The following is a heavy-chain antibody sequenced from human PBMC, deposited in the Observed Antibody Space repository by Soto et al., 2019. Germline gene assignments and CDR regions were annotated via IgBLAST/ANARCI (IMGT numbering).Heavy chain of an antibody. V-gene: IGHV3-48*03. Sequence: GGSLRLSCAASGFTFSSYEMNWVRQAPGKGLEWVSYISSSGSTIYYADSVKGRFTISRDNAKNSLYLQMNSLRAEDTAVYYCARGGNWNQGDAFGIWGQGTMVTVSS. CDR3: ARGGNWNQGDAFGI. CDR1: GFTFSSYE. CDR2: ISSSGSTI. D-gene: IGHD1-1*01. J-gene: IGHJ3*02.